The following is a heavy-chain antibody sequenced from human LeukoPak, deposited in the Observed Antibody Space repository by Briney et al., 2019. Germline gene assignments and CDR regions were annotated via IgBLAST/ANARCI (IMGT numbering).Heavy chain of an antibody. Sequence: SVKVSCKASGGTFSSYAIRWVRQAPGQGLEWMGGIIPIFGTANYAQKFQGRVTITADESTSTAYMELSSLRSEDTAVYYCARSGYCGGDCYSLDAFDIWGQGTLVTVSS. CDR1: GGTFSSYA. CDR3: ARSGYCGGDCYSLDAFDI. V-gene: IGHV1-69*13. D-gene: IGHD2-21*02. CDR2: IIPIFGTA. J-gene: IGHJ3*02.